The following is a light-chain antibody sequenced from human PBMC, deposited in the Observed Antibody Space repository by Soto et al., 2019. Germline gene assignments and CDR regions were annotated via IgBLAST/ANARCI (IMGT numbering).Light chain of an antibody. Sequence: EIVLTQSPGTLSLSPGERATLSCRASQSVSSSYLAWYQQRPGQAPRLLIYGASNRATGIPDRFSGSGSGTDFTLTISRLEPEDFAVYYCQQYGSSLFTFGPGT. J-gene: IGKJ3*01. CDR3: QQYGSSLFT. V-gene: IGKV3-20*01. CDR2: GAS. CDR1: QSVSSSY.